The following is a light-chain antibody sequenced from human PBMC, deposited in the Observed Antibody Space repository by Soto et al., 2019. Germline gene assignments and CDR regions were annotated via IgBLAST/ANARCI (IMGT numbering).Light chain of an antibody. J-gene: IGKJ1*01. Sequence: EIVLTQSPATLSLSPGERATLSCRASQSFSSYLAWYQQKPGQAPRLLIYDASNRATGIPARFSGSGSGTEFTLTISSLQPDDFATYYCQQYNSYSWTFGQGTKVDIK. CDR2: DAS. CDR1: QSFSSY. CDR3: QQYNSYSWT. V-gene: IGKV3-11*01.